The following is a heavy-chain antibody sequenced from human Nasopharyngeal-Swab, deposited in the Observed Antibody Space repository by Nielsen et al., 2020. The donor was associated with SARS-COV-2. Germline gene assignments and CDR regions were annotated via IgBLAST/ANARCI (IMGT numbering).Heavy chain of an antibody. CDR2: ISFDGREK. Sequence: GGSLRLSCAASGFTFSTYDMHWVRQTPGGGLEWVAVISFDGREKNYADSVKGRFTVSRDSSKNRLYLQMNSLRAEDTAVYFCAKDMHSNSAFDSWGQGTLVTVSS. CDR1: GFTFSTYD. V-gene: IGHV3-30*18. D-gene: IGHD2-2*01. J-gene: IGHJ4*02. CDR3: AKDMHSNSAFDS.